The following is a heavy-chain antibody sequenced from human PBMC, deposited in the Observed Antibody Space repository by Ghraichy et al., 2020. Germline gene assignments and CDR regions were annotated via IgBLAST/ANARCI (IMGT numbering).Heavy chain of an antibody. Sequence: SQTLSLTCAISGDSVSSGTTTWNWIRQSPSRGLEWLGSTYYRSKWYNDYAGSVKGRLNIRPDTSKNQFSLQLQSVTPEYSAVYYCARDGIGAADFDYWGPGMLVTVSS. CDR1: GDSVSSGTTT. D-gene: IGHD6-13*01. CDR2: TYYRSKWYN. V-gene: IGHV6-1*01. CDR3: ARDGIGAADFDY. J-gene: IGHJ4*02.